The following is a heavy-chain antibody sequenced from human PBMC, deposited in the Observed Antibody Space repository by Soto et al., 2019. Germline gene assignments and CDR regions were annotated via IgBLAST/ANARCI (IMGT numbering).Heavy chain of an antibody. V-gene: IGHV3-33*01. Sequence: VQLVESGGGVVQPGRSLRLSCAAAGFTFSSYGMHWVRQAPGKGLEWVAVIWEDGSNKYYADAVKGRFTISRDNSKNTLYMQMNSLRAEDTAVYYCARASITIPGGAPYGMDVWGQGTTVTVSS. CDR1: GFTFSSYG. CDR3: ARASITIPGGAPYGMDV. J-gene: IGHJ6*02. D-gene: IGHD3-3*01. CDR2: IWEDGSNK.